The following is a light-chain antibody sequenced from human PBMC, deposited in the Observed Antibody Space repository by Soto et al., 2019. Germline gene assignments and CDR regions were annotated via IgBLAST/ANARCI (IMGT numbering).Light chain of an antibody. V-gene: IGLV2-14*01. CDR3: SSYTTSSTRV. J-gene: IGLJ3*02. CDR2: EVS. Sequence: QSVLTQPASVSGSPGQSITISCTGTSSDVGGYKFVSWYQQHPGKAPKLMIYEVSNRPSGVSNRFSGSKSGNTASLTISGLQAEDEADYYCSSYTTSSTRVFGEGTKVTVL. CDR1: SSDVGGYKF.